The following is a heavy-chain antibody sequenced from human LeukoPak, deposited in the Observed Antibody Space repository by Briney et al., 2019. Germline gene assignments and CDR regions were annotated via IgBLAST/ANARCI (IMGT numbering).Heavy chain of an antibody. D-gene: IGHD5-18*01. CDR2: ISGNGGST. V-gene: IGHV3-23*01. Sequence: GESLRLSCAASGFTFSAYSMNWVRQAPGTGLEFVSAISGNGGSTYYADSVKGRFTISRDNSKNTLSLQMNSLRAEDTAVYYCAKGIELWLTYFDHWGQGTLVTASS. CDR1: GFTFSAYS. J-gene: IGHJ4*02. CDR3: AKGIELWLTYFDH.